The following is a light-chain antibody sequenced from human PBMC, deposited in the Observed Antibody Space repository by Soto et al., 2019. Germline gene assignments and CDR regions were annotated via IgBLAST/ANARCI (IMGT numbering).Light chain of an antibody. J-gene: IGKJ3*01. V-gene: IGKV3-11*01. CDR2: DAF. CDR1: QSVSSF. CDR3: QQRSSWPS. Sequence: EIVLTQSPVNLSLSPGDRATLSCRASQSVSSFIAWYQQKPGQAPRLLIYDAFNRASGIPARFSGSGSGTDFTLTISSLEPEDFAVYYCQQRSSWPSFGPGTKVDVK.